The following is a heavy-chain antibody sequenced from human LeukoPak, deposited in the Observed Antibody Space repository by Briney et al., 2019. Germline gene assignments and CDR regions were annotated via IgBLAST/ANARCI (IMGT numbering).Heavy chain of an antibody. J-gene: IGHJ4*02. CDR2: IKHDGSER. Sequence: GGSPRLSCAASGFTFSTYWMTWVRQAPGKGLEWVANIKHDGSERYYVNSVKGRFTISRDNAKNSLFLQMNSLRAEDTAVYFCARDRFSLIRGVIMSPTIDSWGQGTLVTVSS. CDR3: ARDRFSLIRGVIMSPTIDS. V-gene: IGHV3-7*01. D-gene: IGHD3-10*01. CDR1: GFTFSTYW.